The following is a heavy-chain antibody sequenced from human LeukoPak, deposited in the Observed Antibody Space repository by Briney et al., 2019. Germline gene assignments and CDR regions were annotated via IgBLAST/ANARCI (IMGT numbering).Heavy chain of an antibody. D-gene: IGHD3-22*01. V-gene: IGHV3-21*01. CDR3: ATYSSGYYFEA. CDR1: GFTFSSYS. CDR2: ISSSSSYI. Sequence: GGSLRLSCAASGFTFSSYSMNWVRQAPGKGLEWVSSISSSSSYIYYADSVKGRFTISRDNAKNSLYLQMNSLRAEDTAVYYCATYSSGYYFEAWGQGTLVTVSS. J-gene: IGHJ4*02.